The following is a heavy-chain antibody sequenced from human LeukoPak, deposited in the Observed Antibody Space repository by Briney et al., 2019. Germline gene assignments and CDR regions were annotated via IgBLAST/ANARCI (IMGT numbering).Heavy chain of an antibody. CDR2: IRSKGNSYAT. J-gene: IGHJ3*02. CDR3: TRALYSSSWYRGSDAFDI. Sequence: GGSLKLSCAASGFTFSGSAMHWVRQASGKGLEWGGRIRSKGNSYATAYAASVKGRFTISRDDSKNTAYLQMNSLKTEDTAVYYCTRALYSSSWYRGSDAFDIWGQGTMVTVSS. D-gene: IGHD6-13*01. V-gene: IGHV3-73*01. CDR1: GFTFSGSA.